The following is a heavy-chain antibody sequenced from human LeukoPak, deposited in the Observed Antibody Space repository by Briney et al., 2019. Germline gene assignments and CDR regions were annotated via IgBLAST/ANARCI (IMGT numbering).Heavy chain of an antibody. J-gene: IGHJ6*01. V-gene: IGHV4-39*01. D-gene: IGHD4-17*01. CDR1: GGSISSSSYY. CDR3: APAHYGDNNSYYFYGMDV. CDR2: FYHSGST. Sequence: PSETQSLTCTVSGGSISSSSYYWGWIRQPPGKGLGWIGSFYHSGSTYYNPSLKSRVSISVDTSKNQFSLKLSSVAAADMAVYYCAPAHYGDNNSYYFYGMDVWGQGTTVTVSS.